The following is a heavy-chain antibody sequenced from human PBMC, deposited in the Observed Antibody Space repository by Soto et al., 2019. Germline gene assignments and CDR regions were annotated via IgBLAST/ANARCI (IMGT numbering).Heavy chain of an antibody. V-gene: IGHV4-4*07. J-gene: IGHJ4*02. D-gene: IGHD1-26*01. Sequence: QLQLQESGPGLVKPSETLSLTCTVSGDSISGFYWSWIRQPAGKGLEWIGRILTNESTKYNPSLKSRVTMSRDMSKNHFSLRLRSVTAADTAVDYCAREQWERGPAGFDYWGQGTLVTVSA. CDR1: GDSISGFY. CDR3: AREQWERGPAGFDY. CDR2: ILTNEST.